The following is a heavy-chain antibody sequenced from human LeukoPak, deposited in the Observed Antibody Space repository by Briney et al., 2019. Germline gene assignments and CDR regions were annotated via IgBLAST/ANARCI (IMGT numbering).Heavy chain of an antibody. CDR1: GYTFTGYY. Sequence: ASVKVSCKASGYTFTGYYMHWVRQAPGQGLEWMGWINPNSGGTNYAQKFQGRVTMTRDTCISTAYMELSRLRSDDTAVYYCATSFQYSSYYFDYWGQGTLVTVSS. V-gene: IGHV1-2*02. D-gene: IGHD6-6*01. J-gene: IGHJ4*02. CDR2: INPNSGGT. CDR3: ATSFQYSSYYFDY.